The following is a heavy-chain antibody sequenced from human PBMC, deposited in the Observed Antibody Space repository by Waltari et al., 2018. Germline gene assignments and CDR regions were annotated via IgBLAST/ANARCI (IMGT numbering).Heavy chain of an antibody. CDR1: GGTFSSYA. CDR3: ASGPAGSYGEYYFDY. CDR2: IIPIFGTA. V-gene: IGHV1-69*05. J-gene: IGHJ4*02. D-gene: IGHD1-26*01. Sequence: QVQLVQSGAEVKKPGSSVQVSCKASGGTFSSYAISWVRQAPGQGLEWMGGIIPIFGTANYAQKFQGRVTITTDESTSTAYMELSSLRSEDTAVYYCASGPAGSYGEYYFDYWGQGTLVTVSS.